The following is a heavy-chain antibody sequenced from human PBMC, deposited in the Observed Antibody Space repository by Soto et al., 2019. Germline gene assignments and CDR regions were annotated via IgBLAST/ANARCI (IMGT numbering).Heavy chain of an antibody. D-gene: IGHD1-26*01. V-gene: IGHV4-30-2*01. Sequence: SETLSLTCTVSGASITYGGYSWSWIRQTPGKGLEWIGYINHLETTFYNPSFESRLTLSIDRAKNQFSLNLNSMSAADRAVYFCARGGGSDSFDYWGQGILVTVSS. CDR3: ARGGGSDSFDY. CDR1: GASITYGGYS. J-gene: IGHJ4*02. CDR2: INHLETT.